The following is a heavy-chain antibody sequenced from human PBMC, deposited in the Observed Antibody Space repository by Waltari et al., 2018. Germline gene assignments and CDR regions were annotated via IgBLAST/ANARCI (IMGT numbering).Heavy chain of an antibody. D-gene: IGHD3-10*01. CDR1: GFPFSSYA. J-gene: IGHJ3*02. V-gene: IGHV3-30-3*01. CDR3: ARDKKWRESDAFDI. Sequence: QVQLVESGGGVVQPGRSLRLSCAASGFPFSSYAMHWVRQAPGKGLEWVAVISYDGSNKYYADSVKGRFTISRDNSKNTLYLQMNSLRAEDTAVYYCARDKKWRESDAFDIWGQGTMVTVSS. CDR2: ISYDGSNK.